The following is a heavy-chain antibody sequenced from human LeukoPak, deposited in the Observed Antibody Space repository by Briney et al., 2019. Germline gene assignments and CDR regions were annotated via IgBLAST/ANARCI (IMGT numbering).Heavy chain of an antibody. J-gene: IGHJ6*04. CDR3: ARGWVTTTSYYYYGMDV. V-gene: IGHV4-34*01. CDR2: INHTGGT. Sequence: SETLSLTCAVYGGSFSGYYWTWIRQPPAKGLEWMGEINHTGGTNYNPSLKSRVTISVDTSKGQFSLKLSSVTAAETAVYYCARGWVTTTSYYYYGMDVWGRGTTVTVSS. D-gene: IGHD2-21*02. CDR1: GGSFSGYY.